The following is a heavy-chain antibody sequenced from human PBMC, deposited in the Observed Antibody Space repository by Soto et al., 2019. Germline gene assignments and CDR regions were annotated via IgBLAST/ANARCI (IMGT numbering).Heavy chain of an antibody. J-gene: IGHJ4*02. V-gene: IGHV4-4*02. Sequence: TLSLTCAVSGGSISSSNWWTWVRQPPGKGLEWIGEIYHTGSITYNPSLKSRVAISVDKSKNQFSLKVISVTAADTAVYYCVRRTRESGIITYHWDSWGQGTLVTVSS. D-gene: IGHD3-10*01. CDR1: GGSISSSNW. CDR3: VRRTRESGIITYHWDS. CDR2: IYHTGSI.